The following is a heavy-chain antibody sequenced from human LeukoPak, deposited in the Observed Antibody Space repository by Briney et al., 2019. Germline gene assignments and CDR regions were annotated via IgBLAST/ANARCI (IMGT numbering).Heavy chain of an antibody. Sequence: SVKDSCKTSGGTFSTYSINWVRQAPGQGLEWMGRIIPILSQSDYAQKFQGTVSITADEFTETAYMELSSLRSDDTAVYYCATGGVYRDDFDIWGQGTMVTVSS. J-gene: IGHJ3*02. CDR3: ATGGVYRDDFDI. CDR2: IIPILSQS. CDR1: GGTFSTYS. V-gene: IGHV1-69*11. D-gene: IGHD5/OR15-5a*01.